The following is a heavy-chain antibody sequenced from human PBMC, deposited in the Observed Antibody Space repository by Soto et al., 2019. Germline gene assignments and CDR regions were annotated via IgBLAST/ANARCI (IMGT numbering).Heavy chain of an antibody. CDR1: GGSFSGYY. Sequence: SETLSLTCTVYGGSFSGYYWSWIRQPPGKGLEWIGEINHSGSTNYNPSLKSRVTISVDTSKNQFSLKLSSVTAADTAVYYCARGYLLWFGEPYLNWFDPWGQGTLVTVSS. CDR3: ARGYLLWFGEPYLNWFDP. CDR2: INHSGST. D-gene: IGHD3-10*01. V-gene: IGHV4-34*01. J-gene: IGHJ5*02.